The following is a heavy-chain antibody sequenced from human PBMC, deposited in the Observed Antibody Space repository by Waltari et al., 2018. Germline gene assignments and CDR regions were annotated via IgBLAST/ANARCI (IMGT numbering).Heavy chain of an antibody. CDR3: ARDATAGYNWFDP. D-gene: IGHD3-10*01. CDR1: Y. V-gene: IGHV4-59*01. J-gene: IGHJ5*02. CDR2: IHHSGST. Sequence: YWSWIRQSPGKRREWIGNIHHSGSTNYNPSLKSRVTISVDTSKKQFSLRLSSVSAADTAVYYCARDATAGYNWFDPWGQGTLVTVSS.